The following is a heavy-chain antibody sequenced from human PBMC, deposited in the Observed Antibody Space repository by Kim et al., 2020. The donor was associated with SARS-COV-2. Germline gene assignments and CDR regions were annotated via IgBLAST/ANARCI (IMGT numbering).Heavy chain of an antibody. V-gene: IGHV1-18*01. D-gene: IGHD3-3*01. CDR3: ARTMFGVVIGASDI. CDR2: ISDYNGDLGDA. J-gene: IGHJ3*02. Sequence: ASVKVSCKASGYSFTRYGITWVRQAPGQGLEWMGWISDYNGDLGDANYAQRLQGRLTMTTDTSTRTAYMELRTLRSDDTAVYYCARTMFGVVIGASDIWGQGTMVTVSS. CDR1: GYSFTRYG.